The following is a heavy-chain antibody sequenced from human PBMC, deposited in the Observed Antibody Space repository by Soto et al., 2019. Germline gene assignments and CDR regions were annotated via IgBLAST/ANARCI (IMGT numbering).Heavy chain of an antibody. CDR1: GSTFEDHG. Sequence: EVQLVESGGGVARPGGSLRLSCAASGSTFEDHGMSWVRQAPGKGLEWLSDISWDGGTTVYADSVKGRFTVSRNNAKSSLYLQMNSLKPGDTAFYHCARRSGDQQVCDFWGQGTLVTVSS. CDR3: ARRSGDQQVCDF. CDR2: ISWDGGTT. V-gene: IGHV3-20*01. D-gene: IGHD3-10*01. J-gene: IGHJ4*02.